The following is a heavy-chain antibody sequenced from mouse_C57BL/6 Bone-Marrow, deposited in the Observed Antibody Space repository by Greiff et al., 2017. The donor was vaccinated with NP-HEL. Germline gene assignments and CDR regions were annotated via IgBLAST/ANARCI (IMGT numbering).Heavy chain of an antibody. D-gene: IGHD2-5*01. V-gene: IGHV1-18*01. Sequence: EVQLQQSGPELVKPGASVKIPCKASGYTFTDYNMDWVKQSHGKSLEWIGDINPNNGGTIYNQKFKGKATLTVDKSSSTSYMELRSLTSEDTAVYYCARSYYSNYDYAMAYWGQGTSVTVSS. CDR2: INPNNGGT. CDR3: ARSYYSNYDYAMAY. J-gene: IGHJ4*01. CDR1: GYTFTDYN.